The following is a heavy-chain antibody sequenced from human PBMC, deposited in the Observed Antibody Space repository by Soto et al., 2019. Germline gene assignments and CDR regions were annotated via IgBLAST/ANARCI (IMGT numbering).Heavy chain of an antibody. V-gene: IGHV4-34*01. J-gene: IGHJ4*02. CDR1: GGSFSGYD. CDR3: ARDKITGLFDY. Sequence: SETLSLTRAVYGGSFSGYDWTWIRQPPGTGLEWIGEINHSGSTNYNPSLKSRVTISVDTSKNQFSLKLTSVTAADTAVYYCARDKITGLFDYWGQGTLVTVSS. D-gene: IGHD2-8*02. CDR2: INHSGST.